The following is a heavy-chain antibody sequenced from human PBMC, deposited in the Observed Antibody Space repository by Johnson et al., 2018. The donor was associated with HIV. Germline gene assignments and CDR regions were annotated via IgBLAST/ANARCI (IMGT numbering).Heavy chain of an antibody. CDR3: ARSRDCSGGSCPDAFDI. D-gene: IGHD2-15*01. CDR2: ISTSDGTI. CDR1: GFTFSNAW. V-gene: IGHV3-11*04. Sequence: QVQLVESGGGLVKPGGYLRLSCAASGFTFSNAWMCWVRQAPGKGLEWVSYISTSDGTIYSADTVKGRFSISRDNAKNSLYLQMNSLRAEDTAVYYCARSRDCSGGSCPDAFDIWGQGTMVTVSS. J-gene: IGHJ3*02.